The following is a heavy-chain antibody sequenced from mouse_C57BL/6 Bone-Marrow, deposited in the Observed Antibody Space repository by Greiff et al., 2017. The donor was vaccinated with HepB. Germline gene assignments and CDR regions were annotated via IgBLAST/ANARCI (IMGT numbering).Heavy chain of an antibody. CDR3: ARHIYYYGSSLDY. V-gene: IGHV5-6*02. J-gene: IGHJ2*01. CDR2: ISSGGSYT. D-gene: IGHD1-1*01. Sequence: EVMLVESGGDLVKPGGSLKLSCAASRFTFSSYGMSWVRQTPDKRLEWVATISSGGSYTYYPDSVKGRFTISRDNAKNTLYLQMSSLKSEDTAMYYCARHIYYYGSSLDYWGQGTTLTVSS. CDR1: RFTFSSYG.